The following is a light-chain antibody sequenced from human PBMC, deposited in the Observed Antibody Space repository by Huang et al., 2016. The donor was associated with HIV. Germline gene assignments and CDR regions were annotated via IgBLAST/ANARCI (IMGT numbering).Light chain of an antibody. CDR1: QSVSNHY. V-gene: IGKV3-20*01. J-gene: IGKJ4*01. CDR3: QQYGRAPLT. Sequence: EIVLTQSPGTLSLSPGERATLSCRASQSVSNHYVTWYRQKPGRAPRLLVYGASSRAPGTPDRFSGSGSGTDFTLTISSLEPEDFAVYYCQQYGRAPLTFGGGTRVEIK. CDR2: GAS.